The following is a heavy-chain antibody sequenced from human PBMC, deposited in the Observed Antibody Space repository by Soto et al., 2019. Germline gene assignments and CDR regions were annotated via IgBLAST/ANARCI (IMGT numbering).Heavy chain of an antibody. CDR2: IYYSGST. V-gene: IGHV4-59*01. Sequence: SETLSLTYIVSGDSINSYHWSWIRQPPGKGLEWIGYIYYSGSTNYNPSLRSRATISVDMSKNHFPLELTSVTAADTAVYYCARENYLYSSGGFYYYDMDVWGQGTTVTVSS. CDR1: GDSINSYH. CDR3: ARENYLYSSGGFYYYDMDV. J-gene: IGHJ6*02. D-gene: IGHD6-25*01.